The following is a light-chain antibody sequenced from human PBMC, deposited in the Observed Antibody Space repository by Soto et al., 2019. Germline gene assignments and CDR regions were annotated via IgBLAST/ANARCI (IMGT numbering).Light chain of an antibody. CDR3: QQRSNWPPWT. CDR1: QSVSSY. V-gene: IGKV3-11*01. Sequence: EIVLTQSPATLSLSPGERATLSCRASQSVSSYLAWYQQKPGQAPRLLIYDASNRATGIPARFSGSGSGTDFPLTIISLKAEEFAVYYCQQRSNWPPWTFGQGTKVEIK. CDR2: DAS. J-gene: IGKJ1*01.